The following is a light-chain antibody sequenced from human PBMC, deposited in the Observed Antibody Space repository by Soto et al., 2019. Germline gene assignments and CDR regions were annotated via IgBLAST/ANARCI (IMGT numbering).Light chain of an antibody. V-gene: IGLV2-14*01. Sequence: QSALTQPASVSGSPGQSITISCTGPSSDVGGYNYVSWYQQHPGKAPKLMIYEVSTRPSGVSNRFSGSKSGNTASLTISGLQAEDEDDYYCSSYTRSSNLVFGTGTQLTVL. J-gene: IGLJ1*01. CDR2: EVS. CDR1: SSDVGGYNY. CDR3: SSYTRSSNLV.